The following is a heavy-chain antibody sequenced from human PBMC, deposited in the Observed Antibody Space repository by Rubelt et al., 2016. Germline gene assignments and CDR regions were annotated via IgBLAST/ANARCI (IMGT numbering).Heavy chain of an antibody. V-gene: IGHV3-23*01. CDR3: ARDPPGGGY. CDR1: GFTFSSYA. CDR2: ISGSGGTT. Sequence: ESGGGLVQPGGSLRLSCAVSGFTFSSYAMTWVRQAPGKGLEWVSVISGSGGTTYYADSVKGRFTISRDNSKNTLYLQMNSLLAADTAVYYCARDPPGGGYWGQGTLVTVSS. D-gene: IGHD3-16*01. J-gene: IGHJ4*02.